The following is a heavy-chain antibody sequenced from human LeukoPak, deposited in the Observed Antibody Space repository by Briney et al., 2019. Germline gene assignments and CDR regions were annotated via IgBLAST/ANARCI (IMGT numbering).Heavy chain of an antibody. J-gene: IGHJ4*02. CDR2: VSGSGSST. CDR1: GFTFSSYV. Sequence: GGSLRLSCAASGFTFSSYVMSWVRQAPGKGLEWVSAVSGSGSSTYYADSVKGRFTISRDNSKNRVYLKMNSLRAEDTAVYYCAKGVSAVVPHALDYWGQGTLVTVSS. D-gene: IGHD2-15*01. V-gene: IGHV3-23*01. CDR3: AKGVSAVVPHALDY.